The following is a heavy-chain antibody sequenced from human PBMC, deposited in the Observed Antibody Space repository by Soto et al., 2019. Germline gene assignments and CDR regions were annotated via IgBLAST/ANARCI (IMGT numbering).Heavy chain of an antibody. Sequence: QLQLQESGPGLVKPSETLSLICSVSGVSISGSSYYWGWIRQPPGKGLVWIGSIYYSGQTYYNPSLKSRVTISVDRSKNQFSLNLTSVTATDTAFYYCARHGSSWGQGTLVTVSS. CDR1: GVSISGSSYY. CDR3: ARHGSS. J-gene: IGHJ5*02. V-gene: IGHV4-39*01. CDR2: IYYSGQT.